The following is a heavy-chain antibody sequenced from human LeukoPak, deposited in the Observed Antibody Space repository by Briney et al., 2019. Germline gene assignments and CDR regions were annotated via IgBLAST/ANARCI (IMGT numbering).Heavy chain of an antibody. CDR2: IYGGGAA. V-gene: IGHV3-66*02. CDR1: GINVSTNY. J-gene: IGHJ4*02. Sequence: GGSLRLSCAASGINVSTNYMTWIRQAPGKGLEWVSLIYGGGAAYYAESVRGRFIISRDNSKNTLFLQMDSLRAEDTAVYYCVSSTGQQLIPYDYWGQGTHVAVSS. D-gene: IGHD6-13*01. CDR3: VSSTGQQLIPYDY.